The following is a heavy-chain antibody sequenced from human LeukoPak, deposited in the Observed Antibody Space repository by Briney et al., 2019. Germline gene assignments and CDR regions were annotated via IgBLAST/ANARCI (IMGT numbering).Heavy chain of an antibody. D-gene: IGHD2-2*01. Sequence: ASVKVSCKASGYTFTSYGISWVRQAPGQGLEWMGWISAYNGNTNYAQKLQGRVTMTTDTSTSTAYMELRSLRSDDTAVYYCARVSCSSTSCYSAFDYWGRGTLVTVSS. CDR3: ARVSCSSTSCYSAFDY. CDR1: GYTFTSYG. J-gene: IGHJ4*02. CDR2: ISAYNGNT. V-gene: IGHV1-18*01.